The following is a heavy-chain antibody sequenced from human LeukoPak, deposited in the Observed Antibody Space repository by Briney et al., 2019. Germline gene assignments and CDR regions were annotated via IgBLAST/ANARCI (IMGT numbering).Heavy chain of an antibody. V-gene: IGHV4-39*07. J-gene: IGHJ6*03. CDR1: GGSISSSSYY. CDR2: IYYSGST. D-gene: IGHD5-24*01. Sequence: PSETLSLTCTVSGGSISSSSYYWGWIRQPPGKGLEWSGSIYYSGSTYYNPSLKSRVTISVDTSKNQFSLKLSSVTAADTAVYYCARVDRDGYNFQPHYRSNNYYYYYMDVWGKGTTVTVSS. CDR3: ARVDRDGYNFQPHYRSNNYYYYYMDV.